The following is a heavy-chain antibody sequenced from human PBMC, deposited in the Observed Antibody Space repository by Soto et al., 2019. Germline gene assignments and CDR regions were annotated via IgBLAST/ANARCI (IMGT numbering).Heavy chain of an antibody. CDR2: IYYSGST. Sequence: QVQLQESGPGLVKPSQTLSLTCTVSGGSISSGGYYWSWIRQHPGKGLEWIGYIYYSGSTYYNPSLKRRVTISVDTCWNQFSLELSSVTAADMAGYYCAEAVVGSVTSYPDYWGQGTQVTVSS. CDR1: GGSISSGGYY. D-gene: IGHD2-21*02. V-gene: IGHV4-31*03. J-gene: IGHJ4*02. CDR3: AEAVVGSVTSYPDY.